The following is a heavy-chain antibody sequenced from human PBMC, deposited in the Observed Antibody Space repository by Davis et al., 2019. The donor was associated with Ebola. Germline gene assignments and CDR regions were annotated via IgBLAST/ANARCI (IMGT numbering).Heavy chain of an antibody. V-gene: IGHV3-30*04. CDR1: GFTFSSYA. J-gene: IGHJ6*02. CDR3: ARALYCTNGVCSPYYYYGMDV. D-gene: IGHD2-8*01. CDR2: ISYDGSNK. Sequence: GESLKISCAASGFTFSSYAMHWVRQAPGKGLEWVAVISYDGSNKYYADSVKGRFTISRDNSKNTLYLQMNSLRAEDTAVYYCARALYCTNGVCSPYYYYGMDVWGQGTTVTVSS.